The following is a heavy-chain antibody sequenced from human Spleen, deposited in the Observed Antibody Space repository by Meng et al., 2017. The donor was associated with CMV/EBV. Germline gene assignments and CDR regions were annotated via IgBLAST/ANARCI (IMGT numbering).Heavy chain of an antibody. CDR2: IYYSGST. CDR1: GGSISSGGYY. V-gene: IGHV4-31*02. CDR3: ARLYSGYDYYFDY. D-gene: IGHD5-12*01. J-gene: IGHJ4*02. Sequence: SGGSISSGGYYWSWIRQHPGKGLEWIGYIYYSGSTYYNPSLKRRVTISVDTSKNQFSLKLSSVTAADTAVYYCARLYSGYDYYFDYWGQGTLVTVSS.